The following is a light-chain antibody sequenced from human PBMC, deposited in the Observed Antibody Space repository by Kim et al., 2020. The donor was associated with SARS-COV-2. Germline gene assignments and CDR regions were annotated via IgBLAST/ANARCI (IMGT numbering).Light chain of an antibody. V-gene: IGKV1-39*01. J-gene: IGKJ5*01. CDR1: QSISSH. Sequence: SVGDRVIITCRTSQSISSHLNWYQQKPGKAPKLLIFAASTLQSGVPSRFSGSGSGTDFTLTITTLQPEDFATYYCQQGYSSPQITFGQGTRMEIK. CDR3: QQGYSSPQIT. CDR2: AAS.